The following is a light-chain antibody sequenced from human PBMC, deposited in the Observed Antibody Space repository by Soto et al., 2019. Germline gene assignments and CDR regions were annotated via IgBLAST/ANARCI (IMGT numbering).Light chain of an antibody. V-gene: IGKV1-27*01. CDR1: QDISNS. CDR2: AAS. CDR3: QKYNSAPWT. J-gene: IGKJ1*01. Sequence: DIQMTQSPSSLSASVGDRVTITCRASQDISNSLAWYQQKAGKVPKLLIYAASTLQSGVPSRFSGSGSGTDFTLTISSLQPEDVATYYCQKYNSAPWTFDQGTKVEIK.